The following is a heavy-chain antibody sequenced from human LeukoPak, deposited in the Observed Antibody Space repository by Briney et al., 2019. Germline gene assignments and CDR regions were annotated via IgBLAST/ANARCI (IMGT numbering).Heavy chain of an antibody. CDR3: AREGVGATMAN. CDR2: TYYRSKWYN. Sequence: QTLSLTCAISGGTVSKKNAAWNWIRQSPTRGLEWLGRTYYRSKWYNNYAVSVKGRININPDTSKIQFSLRLNPVPPEDPAFYFCAREGVGATMANWGQGTLVTVSS. CDR1: GGTVSKKNAA. J-gene: IGHJ4*02. D-gene: IGHD1-26*01. V-gene: IGHV6-1*01.